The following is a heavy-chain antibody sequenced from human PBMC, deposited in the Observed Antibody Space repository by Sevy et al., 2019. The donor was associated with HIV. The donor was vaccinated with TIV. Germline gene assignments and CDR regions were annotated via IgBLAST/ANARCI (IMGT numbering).Heavy chain of an antibody. Sequence: GGSLRLSCAATGFTVNSNYMSWVRQAPGKGLEWVSIIYTGDNTYYTDSVKGRFTIPRDNSKNTRYLQMNSLRAEDTAVYYCARLSVYYYDSDGYYTTGNAFDIWGQGTMVTVSS. D-gene: IGHD3-22*01. CDR2: IYTGDNT. CDR1: GFTVNSNY. V-gene: IGHV3-53*01. J-gene: IGHJ3*02. CDR3: ARLSVYYYDSDGYYTTGNAFDI.